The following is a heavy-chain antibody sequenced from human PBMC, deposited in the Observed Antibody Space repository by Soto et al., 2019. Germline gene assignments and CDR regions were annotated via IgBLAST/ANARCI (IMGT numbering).Heavy chain of an antibody. D-gene: IGHD1-20*01. CDR1: GVSLKTYY. CDR2: IFSSGSP. CDR3: ARVAGISYYNHMDV. V-gene: IGHV4-59*01. J-gene: IGHJ6*03. Sequence: QVHPQESGPGLVRPSETLSLTCTVSGVSLKTYYWSWIRLPPGGGLEWIGYIFSSGSPNYNPSLRSRVTMSVETSNNQFSLKMSSVTAADTAVYYCARVAGISYYNHMDVWGKGTTVTVSS.